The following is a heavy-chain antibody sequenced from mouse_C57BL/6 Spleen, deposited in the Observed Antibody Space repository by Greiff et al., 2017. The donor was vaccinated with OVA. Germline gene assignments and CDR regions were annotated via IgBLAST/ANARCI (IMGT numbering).Heavy chain of an antibody. CDR2: IYPGDGDT. V-gene: IGHV1-82*01. CDR3: ARSYSKDAMEY. J-gene: IGHJ4*01. D-gene: IGHD2-5*01. CDR1: GYAFSSSW. Sequence: LVESGPELVKPGASVKISCKASGYAFSSSWMNWVKQRPGKGLEWIGRIYPGDGDTNYNGKFKGKATLTADKSSSTAYMQLSSLTSEDAAVYFCARSYSKDAMEYWGQGTSVTVSS.